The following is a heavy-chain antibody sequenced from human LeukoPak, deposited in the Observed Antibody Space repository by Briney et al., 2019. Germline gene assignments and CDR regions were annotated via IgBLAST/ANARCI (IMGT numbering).Heavy chain of an antibody. J-gene: IGHJ4*02. CDR2: ISSSSSYI. CDR1: GFTFSSYS. V-gene: IGHV3-21*04. CDR3: AAYCSSTSCPRGIDY. Sequence: GGSLRLSCAASGFTFSSYSMNWVRQAPGKGLEWVSSISSSSSYIYYADSVKGRFTISRDNSKNTLYLQMNSLRAEDTAVYYCAAYCSSTSCPRGIDYWGQGTLVTVSS. D-gene: IGHD2-2*01.